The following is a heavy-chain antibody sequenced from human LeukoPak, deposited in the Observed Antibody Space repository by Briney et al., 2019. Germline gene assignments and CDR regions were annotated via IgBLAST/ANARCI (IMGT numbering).Heavy chain of an antibody. CDR3: ARDVGGSYEGSDY. Sequence: ETGGSLRLSCAASGFTVSSNYMSWVRQAPGKGLEWVSVIYSGGSTYYADSVKGRFTISRDNSKNTLYLQMNSLRAEDTAVYYCARDVGGSYEGSDYWGQGTLDTVSS. CDR1: GFTVSSNY. D-gene: IGHD1-26*01. J-gene: IGHJ4*02. V-gene: IGHV3-66*02. CDR2: IYSGGST.